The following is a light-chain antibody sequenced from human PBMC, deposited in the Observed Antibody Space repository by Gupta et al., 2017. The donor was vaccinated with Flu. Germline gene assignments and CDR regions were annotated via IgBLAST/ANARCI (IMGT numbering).Light chain of an antibody. CDR2: EVS. Sequence: TSSDVGSYNRVSWYQQPPGTAPKLIIFEVSNRPSGVPDRLSGSKSGNTASLTISGLQAEDEADYYCSSYTSTYTAVFGTGTKVTVL. CDR1: SSDVGSYNR. V-gene: IGLV2-18*02. J-gene: IGLJ1*01. CDR3: SSYTSTYTAV.